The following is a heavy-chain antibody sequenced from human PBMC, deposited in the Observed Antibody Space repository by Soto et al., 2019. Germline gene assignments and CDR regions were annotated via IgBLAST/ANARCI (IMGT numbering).Heavy chain of an antibody. V-gene: IGHV4-39*01. CDR2: IYYSGST. J-gene: IGHJ4*02. CDR3: ARRPNYDTLTGYNFDF. CDR1: GGSINSRTYY. D-gene: IGHD3-9*01. Sequence: SETLSLTCSVSGGSINSRTYYWGWIRQPPGKGLEWIGTIYYSGSTYYNPSLKSRVTISIDTSKNQFSLKLSSVTAADTAVYCCARRPNYDTLTGYNFDFWGQGTLVTVSS.